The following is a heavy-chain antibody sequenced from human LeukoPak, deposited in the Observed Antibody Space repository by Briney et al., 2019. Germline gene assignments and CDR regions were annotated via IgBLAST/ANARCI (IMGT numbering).Heavy chain of an antibody. CDR3: ARGDLLADDWLLSSESFDY. Sequence: PGGSLRLSCAASGFTLSSYAMHWVRQAPGKGLEWVAVISYDGSNKYYADSVKGRFTISRDNSKNTLYLQMNSLRAEGTAVYYCARGDLLADDWLLSSESFDYWGQGTLVTVSS. CDR2: ISYDGSNK. D-gene: IGHD3-9*01. CDR1: GFTLSSYA. J-gene: IGHJ4*02. V-gene: IGHV3-30*04.